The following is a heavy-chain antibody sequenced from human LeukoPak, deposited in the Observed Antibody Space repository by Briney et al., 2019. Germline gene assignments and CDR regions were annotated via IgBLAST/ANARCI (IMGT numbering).Heavy chain of an antibody. V-gene: IGHV3-30*01. CDR3: ARANGRDGYDWLDY. CDR2: ISYDGSNK. CDR1: GFTFSSYA. J-gene: IGHJ4*02. D-gene: IGHD5-12*01. Sequence: PGGSLRLSCAASGFTFSSYAMHWVRQAPGKGLEWVAVISYDGSNKYYADSVKGRFTISRDNSKNTLYLQMNSLRAEDTAVYYCARANGRDGYDWLDYWGQGTLVTVSS.